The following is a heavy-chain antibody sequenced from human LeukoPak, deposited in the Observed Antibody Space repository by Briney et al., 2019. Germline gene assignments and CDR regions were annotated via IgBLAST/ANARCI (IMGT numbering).Heavy chain of an antibody. CDR2: VYSSGNT. D-gene: IGHD2-2*01. CDR1: GRSMNGYY. V-gene: IGHV4-4*07. J-gene: IGHJ3*02. CDR3: ARTLVPGVRGAFDI. Sequence: PSETLSLTCTVSGRSMNGYYWSWIRQAAGKGLEWIGRVYSSGNTNYAPSLQSRVTMSIDTSNNHFSLRLNFVTAADTAIYYCARTLVPGVRGAFDIWGRGTMVTVSS.